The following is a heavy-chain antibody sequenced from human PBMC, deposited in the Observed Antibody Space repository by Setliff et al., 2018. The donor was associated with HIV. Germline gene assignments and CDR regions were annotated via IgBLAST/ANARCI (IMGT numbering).Heavy chain of an antibody. CDR1: GFTFSSYW. J-gene: IGHJ4*02. V-gene: IGHV3-7*03. CDR3: ARDLN. Sequence: GGSLRLSCTASGFTFSSYWMSWVRQAPEKGLEWVAIIKGDGSDNRYGDSVKGRFTISRDNAKNSLYLQMNSLRAEDTAVYYCARDLNWGQGALVTSPQ. CDR2: IKGDGSDN.